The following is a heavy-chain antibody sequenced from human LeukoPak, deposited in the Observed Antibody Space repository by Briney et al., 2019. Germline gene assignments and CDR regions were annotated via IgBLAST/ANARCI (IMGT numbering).Heavy chain of an antibody. CDR2: IYSGGSI. D-gene: IGHD3-10*01. Sequence: GGSLRLSCAASGFTFSSYSMNWVRQAPGKGLEWVSVIYSGGSIYYADSVKGRFTISRDNSKNTLYLQMNSLRAEDTAVYYCARVFTMVRGVFDAFDIWGQGTMVTVSS. CDR3: ARVFTMVRGVFDAFDI. CDR1: GFTFSSYS. V-gene: IGHV3-53*01. J-gene: IGHJ3*02.